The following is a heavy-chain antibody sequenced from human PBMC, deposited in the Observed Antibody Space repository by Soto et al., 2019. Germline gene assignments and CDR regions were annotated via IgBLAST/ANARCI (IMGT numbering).Heavy chain of an antibody. CDR3: TRGRFGYYGH. CDR1: GFIFSDHA. Sequence: PVGSLRLSGSGSGFIFSDHAMTWIRRAPGRGLEWVAFMGGTPDGGTVEYAASARGRFAISRDDAKTSVYLQMNSLRPDDTGVYYCTRGRFGYYGHWGQGTLATVHS. CDR2: MGGTPDGGTV. V-gene: IGHV3-49*03. D-gene: IGHD3-3*01. J-gene: IGHJ4*02.